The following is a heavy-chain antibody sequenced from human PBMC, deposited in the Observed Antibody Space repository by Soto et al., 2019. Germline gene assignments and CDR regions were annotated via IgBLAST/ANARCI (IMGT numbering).Heavy chain of an antibody. Sequence: ASVKVSCKASGYTFTSYAMHWVRQATGQGLEWMGWMNPNSGNTAFAEKFQGRVTMTRDTPISTAYMELSGLTSEDTAVYYCARYPYTSYCSDGSCSYDAFDIWGQGTVVTVSS. J-gene: IGHJ3*02. CDR2: MNPNSGNT. CDR3: ARYPYTSYCSDGSCSYDAFDI. V-gene: IGHV1-8*02. D-gene: IGHD2-15*01. CDR1: GYTFTSYA.